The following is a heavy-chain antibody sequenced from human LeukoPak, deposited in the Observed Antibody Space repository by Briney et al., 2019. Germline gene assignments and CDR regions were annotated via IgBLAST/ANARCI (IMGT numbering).Heavy chain of an antibody. Sequence: SETLSLTCTVSGGSISSGGYYWSWIRQPPGKGLEWIGYIYHGGSTYYNPSLKSRLTMSVDRSKSQFSLNLSSVTAADTAVYYCARAFSGSYGAFDIWGQGTMVTVSS. CDR2: IYHGGST. CDR1: GGSISSGGYY. J-gene: IGHJ3*02. V-gene: IGHV4-30-2*01. D-gene: IGHD1-26*01. CDR3: ARAFSGSYGAFDI.